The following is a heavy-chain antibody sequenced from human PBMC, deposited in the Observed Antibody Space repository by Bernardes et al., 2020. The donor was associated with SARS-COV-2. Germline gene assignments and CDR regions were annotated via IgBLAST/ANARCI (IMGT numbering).Heavy chain of an antibody. CDR3: ARFLGDFWSGSYYYYGMDV. CDR2: INHSGST. CDR1: GGSFSGYY. D-gene: IGHD3-3*01. V-gene: IGHV4-34*01. J-gene: IGHJ6*02. Sequence: SETLSLTCAVYGGSFSGYYWSWIRQPPGKGLEWIGEINHSGSTNYNPSLKSRVTISVDTSKNQFSLKLSSVTAADTAVYYCARFLGDFWSGSYYYYGMDVWGQGTTVTVSS.